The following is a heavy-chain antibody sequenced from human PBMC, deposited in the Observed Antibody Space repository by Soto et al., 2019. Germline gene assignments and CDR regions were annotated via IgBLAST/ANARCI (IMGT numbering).Heavy chain of an antibody. J-gene: IGHJ6*02. D-gene: IGHD3-10*01. CDR2: TSGSGGST. Sequence: EVQLLESGGGLVQPGGSLRLACAASGFTFSTYAMSWVGQAPGKGLEWVSTTSGSGGSTYYADSAKGRFTVSRDNSKNXLCXQMNSLRAEDTAVYYCAKDIAMVRGVRDYYYGLDVWGQGTTVTVSS. V-gene: IGHV3-23*01. CDR3: AKDIAMVRGVRDYYYGLDV. CDR1: GFTFSTYA.